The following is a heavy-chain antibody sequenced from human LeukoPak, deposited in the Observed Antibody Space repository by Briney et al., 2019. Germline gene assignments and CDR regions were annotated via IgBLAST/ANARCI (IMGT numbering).Heavy chain of an antibody. J-gene: IGHJ5*02. CDR2: ITGSGGNR. CDR1: GFTFSSHG. V-gene: IGHV3-23*01. Sequence: PGGSLRLSCAASGFTFSSHGMNWVRQAPGKGLEWVSGITGSGGNRYYADSVKGRFTISRDNSKNTLYLQMNSLRAEDTVVYYCAKDDNYIRFLSWGQGTLVTVSS. CDR3: AKDDNYIRFLS. D-gene: IGHD3-16*01.